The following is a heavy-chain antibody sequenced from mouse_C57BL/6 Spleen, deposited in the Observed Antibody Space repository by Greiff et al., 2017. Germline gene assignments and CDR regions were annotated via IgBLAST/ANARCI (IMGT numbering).Heavy chain of an antibody. D-gene: IGHD1-1*01. V-gene: IGHV1-63*01. CDR1: GYTFTNYW. J-gene: IGHJ2*01. CDR3: AGGGGSGYDPHYSGY. CDR2: IYPGGGYT. Sequence: QVHVQQSGAELVRPGTSVKMSCKASGYTFTNYWIGWAKQRPGHGLEWIGDIYPGGGYTNYNEKFKGKATLTADKSSSTAYMQFSSLTSEDSAIYDCAGGGGSGYDPHYSGYWGQGTTLTVSS.